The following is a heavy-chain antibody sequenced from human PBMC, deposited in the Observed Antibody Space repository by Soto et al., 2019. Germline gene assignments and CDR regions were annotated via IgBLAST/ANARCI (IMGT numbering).Heavy chain of an antibody. D-gene: IGHD2-2*01. J-gene: IGHJ4*02. CDR3: ARDQGRSITCQLDY. V-gene: IGHV3-30-3*01. Sequence: GSLSLSCAVSGFTFITYAMHWVRQAPGKGLEWVAVISYDGSNTYYADSVKGRFTISRDNMLYLQMNSLRAEDTAVYYCARDQGRSITCQLDYWGQGTLVTVSS. CDR2: ISYDGSNT. CDR1: GFTFITYA.